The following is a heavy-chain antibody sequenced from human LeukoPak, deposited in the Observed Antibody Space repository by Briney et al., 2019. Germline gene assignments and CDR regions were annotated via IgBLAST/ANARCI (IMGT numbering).Heavy chain of an antibody. V-gene: IGHV3-30*04. CDR2: ISYDGSNK. J-gene: IGHJ4*02. D-gene: IGHD2-15*01. CDR3: AGNAPGGGNCYNFGD. Sequence: GRSLRLSCAASGFTFSSYAMHWVRQAPGKGLEWVAVISYDGSNKYYADSVKGRFTISRDNSKNTLYLQMNSLRAEDTAVYYWAGNAPGGGNCYNFGDWGQGTLVSV. CDR1: GFTFSSYA.